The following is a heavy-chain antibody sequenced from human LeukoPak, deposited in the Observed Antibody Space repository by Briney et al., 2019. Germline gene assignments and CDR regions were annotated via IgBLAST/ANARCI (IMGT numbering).Heavy chain of an antibody. V-gene: IGHV3-7*01. CDR2: IKQDRSEK. Sequence: GGSLRLSCAASGFTFSSYWMSWVRQAPGKGLEWVANIKQDRSEKYYVDSVKGRFTISRDNAKNSLYLQINSLRAEDTAVYYCAREDYDFWSGYSVPPPYYYYYYMDVWGKGTTVTVSS. D-gene: IGHD3-3*01. CDR1: GFTFSSYW. J-gene: IGHJ6*03. CDR3: AREDYDFWSGYSVPPPYYYYYYMDV.